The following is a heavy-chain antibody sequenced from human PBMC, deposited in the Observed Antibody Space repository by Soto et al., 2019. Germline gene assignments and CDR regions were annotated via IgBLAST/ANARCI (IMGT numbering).Heavy chain of an antibody. CDR2: ISAYNGNT. V-gene: IGHV1-18*01. D-gene: IGHD3-9*01. CDR3: ARALPTYSLTIPYPEY. J-gene: IGHJ4*02. Sequence: QVQLVQSGAEVKKPGASVKVSCKASGYTFTSYGISWVRQAPGQGLEWMGWISAYNGNTNYAQKLQGRVTMTTDTSTSTADMELRSLRPDDTAVYYCARALPTYSLTIPYPEYWGQGTLVTVSS. CDR1: GYTFTSYG.